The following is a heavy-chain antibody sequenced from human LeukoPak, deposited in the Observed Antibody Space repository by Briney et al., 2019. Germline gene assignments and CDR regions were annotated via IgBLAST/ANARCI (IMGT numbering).Heavy chain of an antibody. CDR3: AKYRGYGDSYDS. D-gene: IGHD5-12*01. CDR2: IGGSGGST. V-gene: IGHV3-23*01. CDR1: GFPFSKNA. Sequence: GGSLRLSCAASGFPFSKNAMSWVRQAPGKGLEWVSSIGGSGGSTYYADAVKGRFTISRDTSKNTLYLQMNSLRAEDAAVYYCAKYRGYGDSYDSWGQGTLVTVSS. J-gene: IGHJ4*02.